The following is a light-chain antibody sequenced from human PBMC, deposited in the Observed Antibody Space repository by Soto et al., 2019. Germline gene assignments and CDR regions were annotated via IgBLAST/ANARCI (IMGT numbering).Light chain of an antibody. Sequence: EIILTQSPASLSVSPGERATLSCRASQSVNNNFAWYQQKRGQAPRLLIYGASTRATSIPRRFRGSGSGTEFTLPITSLQEEDFAVYFCQQHNNWPPDTFGQGTKLEIK. J-gene: IGKJ2*01. V-gene: IGKV3-15*01. CDR2: GAS. CDR1: QSVNNN. CDR3: QQHNNWPPDT.